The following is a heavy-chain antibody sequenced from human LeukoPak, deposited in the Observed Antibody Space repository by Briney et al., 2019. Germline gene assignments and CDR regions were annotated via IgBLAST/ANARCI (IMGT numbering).Heavy chain of an antibody. Sequence: GGSLRLSCAASGFTFSSYTMHWVRHAPGKGLEWVAVIWSDGTNKYYSDSVKGRFTNSRDNSKNTLYLQMNSLRAEDTDVYYCARGSLLAFDIWGQGTMVTVSS. CDR3: ARGSLLAFDI. CDR1: GFTFSSYT. V-gene: IGHV3-33*01. J-gene: IGHJ3*02. CDR2: IWSDGTNK.